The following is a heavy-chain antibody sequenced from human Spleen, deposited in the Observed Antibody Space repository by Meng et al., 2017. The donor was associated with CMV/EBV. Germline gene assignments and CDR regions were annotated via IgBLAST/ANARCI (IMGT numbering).Heavy chain of an antibody. J-gene: IGHJ6*02. D-gene: IGHD3-3*01. V-gene: IGHV1-18*01. CDR1: GYIFTSYG. CDR3: ARDAISYDFWSQTAYGMDV. Sequence: ASVKVSCKTSGYIFTSYGFSWVRQAPGQGLEWMGWISAYNGNTNYAQKLQDRVTMTTDTSTSTAYMELRGLRSDDTAVYYCARDAISYDFWSQTAYGMDVWGQGTTVTVSS. CDR2: ISAYNGNT.